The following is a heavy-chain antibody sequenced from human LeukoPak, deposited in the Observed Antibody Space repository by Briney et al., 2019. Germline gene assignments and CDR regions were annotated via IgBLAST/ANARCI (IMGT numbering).Heavy chain of an antibody. Sequence: PGGSLRLSCAASGFTFSSYSMNWVRQAPGKGLEWVSSISSSSSYIYYADSVKGRFTISRDNAKNSLYLQMNSLRAEDTAVYYCARDYPSPCGGSCYSGHFDYWGQGTLVTVSS. J-gene: IGHJ4*02. V-gene: IGHV3-21*01. D-gene: IGHD2-15*01. CDR3: ARDYPSPCGGSCYSGHFDY. CDR1: GFTFSSYS. CDR2: ISSSSSYI.